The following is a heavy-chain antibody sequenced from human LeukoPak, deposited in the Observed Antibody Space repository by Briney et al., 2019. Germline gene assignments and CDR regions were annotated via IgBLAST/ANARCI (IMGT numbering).Heavy chain of an antibody. D-gene: IGHD2-2*01. CDR2: INPSGDST. CDR3: AIAALRYCSSSSCYKGFLDY. V-gene: IGHV1-46*01. J-gene: IGHJ4*02. CDR1: GDTFTTYY. Sequence: GASVKVSCKASGDTFTTYYIHWVRQAPGQGLEWMGIINPSGDSTSYAQKFQGRVTMTRDTSTSTVSMELSSLRSEDTAVCYCAIAALRYCSSSSCYKGFLDYWGQGTLVTVSS.